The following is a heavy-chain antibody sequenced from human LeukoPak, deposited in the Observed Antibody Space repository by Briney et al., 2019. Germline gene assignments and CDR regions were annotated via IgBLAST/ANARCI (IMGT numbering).Heavy chain of an antibody. V-gene: IGHV4-61*01. Sequence: SETLSHTCSVSGDSVRSDSHYWSWIRKPPGKVLEWIGNVYYSGGTAYTPSLKSRVTISVDISKNQFSLQLNSVTAADTAVYYCVRETATYYYDSRGYYRQIEVFDIWGQGTPVIVSS. CDR1: GDSVRSDSHY. D-gene: IGHD3-22*01. J-gene: IGHJ3*02. CDR3: VRETATYYYDSRGYYRQIEVFDI. CDR2: VYYSGGT.